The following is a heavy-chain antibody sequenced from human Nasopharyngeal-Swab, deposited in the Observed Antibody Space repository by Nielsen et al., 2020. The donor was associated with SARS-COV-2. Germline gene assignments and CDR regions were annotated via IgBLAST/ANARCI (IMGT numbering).Heavy chain of an antibody. D-gene: IGHD7-27*01. CDR1: GFTFSSYW. CDR3: ATDLNWEDY. Sequence: GGSLRLSCAASGFTFSSYWLTWVRQAPGKGLEWVANIDPHGSLMYYVDSVKGRFTISRDNTKNSLYLQMNSLRAEDRAVYYCATDLNWEDYWGRGTLVTVSP. J-gene: IGHJ4*01. V-gene: IGHV3-7*01. CDR2: IDPHGSLM.